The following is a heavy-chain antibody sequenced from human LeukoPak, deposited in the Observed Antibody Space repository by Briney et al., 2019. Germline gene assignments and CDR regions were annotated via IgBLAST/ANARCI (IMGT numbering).Heavy chain of an antibody. CDR2: ISGSSSTI. Sequence: GGSLRLSCTASGFPFSSYAMSWVRQAPGRGVEWGSYISGSSSTIYYADSVKGRFTISRDNGKNTLYLQMNSLRAEDTAVYYCARGSTYYDSSGQVPFDYWGQGTLVTVSS. J-gene: IGHJ4*02. CDR1: GFPFSSYA. CDR3: ARGSTYYDSSGQVPFDY. D-gene: IGHD3-22*01. V-gene: IGHV3-48*01.